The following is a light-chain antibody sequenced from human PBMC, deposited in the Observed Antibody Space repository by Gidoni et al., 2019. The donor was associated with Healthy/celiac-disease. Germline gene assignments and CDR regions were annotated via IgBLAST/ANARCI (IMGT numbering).Light chain of an antibody. CDR1: QSVSSSY. J-gene: IGKJ2*01. CDR3: QHYGSSPMYT. Sequence: EIVFTQYPGTISSSPGARATISCRASQSVSSSYFAWYQQKPGQAPRLLIYGASSRATGIPDRFSGSGSGTDFTLTISRLEPEAFAVYYCQHYGSSPMYTFXXXTKLEIK. CDR2: GAS. V-gene: IGKV3-20*01.